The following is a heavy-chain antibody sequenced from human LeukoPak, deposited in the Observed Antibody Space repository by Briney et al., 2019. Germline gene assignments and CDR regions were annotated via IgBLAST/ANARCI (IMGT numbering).Heavy chain of an antibody. D-gene: IGHD3-22*01. J-gene: IGHJ5*02. CDR1: GYTFTGYY. V-gene: IGHV1-2*02. CDR2: INPQSGGT. Sequence: ASVKVSCKPSGYTFTGYYIQWVRQAPGQGLEWMGWINPQSGGTNYAQKFQGRVTMTRDTSISTAYMELSRLRSDDTAVYYCARDYYDSSGYHGEIDPWGQGTLVTVSS. CDR3: ARDYYDSSGYHGEIDP.